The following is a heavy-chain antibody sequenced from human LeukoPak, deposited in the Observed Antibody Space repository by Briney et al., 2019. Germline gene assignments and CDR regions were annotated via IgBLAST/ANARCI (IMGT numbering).Heavy chain of an antibody. CDR3: ARGGDDVVVPAAMVDY. CDR2: IYYSGGA. J-gene: IGHJ4*02. CDR1: GGSVSTGNFY. V-gene: IGHV4-39*07. D-gene: IGHD2-2*01. Sequence: PSETLSLTCAVSGGSVSTGNFYWAWIRQPPGRGLEWIASIYYSGGATYNPSLRSRVTISVDTSKNQFSLKLSSVTAADTAVYYCARGGDDVVVPAAMVDYWGQGTLVTVSS.